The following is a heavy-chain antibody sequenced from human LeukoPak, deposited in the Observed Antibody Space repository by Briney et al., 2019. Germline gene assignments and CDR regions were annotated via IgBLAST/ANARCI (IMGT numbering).Heavy chain of an antibody. J-gene: IGHJ4*02. CDR1: GFTFDDYA. Sequence: GGSLRLSCAASGFTFDDYAMHWVRQAPGKGLEWVSLISGDGGSTYYADSVKGRFTISRDNSKNSLYLQMNSLRTEDTALYYCAKCYYYDSSGYYSSSYYFDYWGQGTLVTVSS. V-gene: IGHV3-43*02. D-gene: IGHD3-22*01. CDR3: AKCYYYDSSGYYSSSYYFDY. CDR2: ISGDGGST.